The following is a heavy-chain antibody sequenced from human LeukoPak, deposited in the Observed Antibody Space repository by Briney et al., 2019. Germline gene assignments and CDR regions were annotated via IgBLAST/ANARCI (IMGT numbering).Heavy chain of an antibody. CDR2: IWYDGSNK. D-gene: IGHD5-18*01. CDR3: ARDGPLDTAMILGY. J-gene: IGHJ4*02. V-gene: IGHV3-33*01. CDR1: GFTFSSYG. Sequence: GGSLRLSCAASGFTFSSYGMHWVRQAPGKGLEWVAVIWYDGSNKYYADSVKGRFTISRDNSKNTLNLQMNSLRAEDTAVYYCARDGPLDTAMILGYWGQGTLVTASS.